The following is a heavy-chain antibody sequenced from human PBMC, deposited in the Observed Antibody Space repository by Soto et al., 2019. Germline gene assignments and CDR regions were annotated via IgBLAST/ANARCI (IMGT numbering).Heavy chain of an antibody. V-gene: IGHV2-5*02. CDR1: GFSLHTSGVG. D-gene: IGHD2-21*02. CDR3: AHMSKDDRDRSIYGLDV. CDR2: IYWDHEK. J-gene: IGHJ6*02. Sequence: QITLKESGPTLVKPTQTLTLTCTFSGFSLHTSGVGVGWIRQPPGKALEWLALIYWDHEKRYSPSLRSRLTITKDTSKNQVVLALTNVDPLDTATYFCAHMSKDDRDRSIYGLDVWGPGATVTVSS.